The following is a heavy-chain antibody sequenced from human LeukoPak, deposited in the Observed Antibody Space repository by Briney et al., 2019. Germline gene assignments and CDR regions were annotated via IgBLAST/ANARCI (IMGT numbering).Heavy chain of an antibody. Sequence: PGGSLRLSCAASGFTFSSYEMNWVRQAPGKGLEWVSSISSSSSYIYYADSLKGRFTISRDNAKNSLYLQMNSLRAEDTAVYYCARNRQSSSSHFDYWGQGTLVTVSS. D-gene: IGHD6-6*01. V-gene: IGHV3-21*01. CDR3: ARNRQSSSSHFDY. J-gene: IGHJ4*02. CDR1: GFTFSSYE. CDR2: ISSSSSYI.